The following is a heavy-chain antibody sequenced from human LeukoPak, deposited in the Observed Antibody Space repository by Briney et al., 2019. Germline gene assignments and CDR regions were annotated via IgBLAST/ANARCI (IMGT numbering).Heavy chain of an antibody. CDR2: TYVSGST. CDR3: ARGVRGYSGYDYSDY. D-gene: IGHD5-12*01. J-gene: IGHJ4*02. Sequence: SETLSLTCTVSGGSVSSHYWYWIRQPPGKGLEWIGYTYVSGSTNYNPSLKSRVTISGDTSKNQLSLRLTSVTAADTAVYYCARGVRGYSGYDYSDYWGQGTLVTVSS. V-gene: IGHV4-59*02. CDR1: GGSVSSHY.